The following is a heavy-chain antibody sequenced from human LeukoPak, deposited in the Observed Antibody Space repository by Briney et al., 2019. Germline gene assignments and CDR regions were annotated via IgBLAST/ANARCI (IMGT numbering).Heavy chain of an antibody. Sequence: GRSLRLSCAASGFTFDDYAMHWVRQAPGKGLEWVSGISWNSVTIVYADSVKGRFTISRDNAKNSLYLQMNSLRAEDMALYYCAKDEFVASDFTGAFDIWGQGTMVTVSS. CDR1: GFTFDDYA. CDR3: AKDEFVASDFTGAFDI. J-gene: IGHJ3*02. D-gene: IGHD2-8*02. V-gene: IGHV3-9*03. CDR2: ISWNSVTI.